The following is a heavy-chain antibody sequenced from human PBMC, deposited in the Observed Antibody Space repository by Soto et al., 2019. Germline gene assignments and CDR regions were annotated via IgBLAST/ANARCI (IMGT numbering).Heavy chain of an antibody. CDR2: ISSSGSTI. V-gene: IGHV3-11*01. CDR1: GFTFSDYY. Sequence: GGSLRLSCAASGFTFSDYYMSWIRQAPGKGLEWVSYISSSGSTIYYADSVKGRFTISRDNAKNSLYLQMNSLRAEDTAVYYCARETAYCGGDCYSGNLDYWGQGTLVPVSS. CDR3: ARETAYCGGDCYSGNLDY. D-gene: IGHD2-21*01. J-gene: IGHJ4*02.